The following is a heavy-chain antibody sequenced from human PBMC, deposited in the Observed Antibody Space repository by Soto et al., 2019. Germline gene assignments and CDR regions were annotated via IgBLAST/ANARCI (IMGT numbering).Heavy chain of an antibody. CDR2: ISSSGSTI. J-gene: IGHJ4*02. CDR3: AREGGHYYDSSGYQN. D-gene: IGHD3-22*01. Sequence: GGSLRLSCAASGFTFSSYEMSWVRQAPGKGLEWVSYISSSGSTIYYADSVKGRFTISRDNAKNSLYLQMNSLRAEDTAVYYCAREGGHYYDSSGYQNWGQGTLVTVSS. CDR1: GFTFSSYE. V-gene: IGHV3-48*03.